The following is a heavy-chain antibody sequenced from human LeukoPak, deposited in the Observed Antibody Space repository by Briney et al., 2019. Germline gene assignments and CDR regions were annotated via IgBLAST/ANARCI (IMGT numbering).Heavy chain of an antibody. CDR3: ARRTYEAFDI. D-gene: IGHD3-3*01. J-gene: IGHJ3*02. Sequence: SETLSLTCAVYGGSFSGYYWSWIRQPPGKGLEWIGEINHSGSTNYNPSLKSRVTISVDTSKNQFSLKLSSVTAADTALYYCARRTYEAFDIWGQGIMVTVSS. CDR2: INHSGST. V-gene: IGHV4-34*01. CDR1: GGSFSGYY.